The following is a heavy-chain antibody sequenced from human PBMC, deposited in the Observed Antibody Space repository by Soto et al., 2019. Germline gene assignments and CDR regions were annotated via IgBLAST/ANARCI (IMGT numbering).Heavy chain of an antibody. V-gene: IGHV3-21*01. D-gene: IGHD3-16*02. Sequence: GGSLRLSCAASGFTFSSYSMNWVRQAPGKGLEWVSSISSSSSYIYYADSVKGRFTISRDNAKNSLYLQMNSLRAEDTAVYYCARTIYDYIWGSYRYTGSGAFDIWGQGTMVTV. CDR1: GFTFSSYS. CDR2: ISSSSSYI. CDR3: ARTIYDYIWGSYRYTGSGAFDI. J-gene: IGHJ3*02.